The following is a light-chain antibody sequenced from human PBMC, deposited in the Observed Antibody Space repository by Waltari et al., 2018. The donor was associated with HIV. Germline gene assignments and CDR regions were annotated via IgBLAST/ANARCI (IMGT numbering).Light chain of an antibody. CDR3: QVWDSSNEHPV. Sequence: SYVLTQPPSVSVAPGQTASLTCWGNNIGDKSVHWYQKNPGQAPVLVVYDDTDRPSGIPDRFSGSNSGNTATLIISRVEAGDEADYYCQVWDSSNEHPVFGGGTKLSVL. CDR2: DDT. J-gene: IGLJ2*01. CDR1: NIGDKS. V-gene: IGLV3-21*02.